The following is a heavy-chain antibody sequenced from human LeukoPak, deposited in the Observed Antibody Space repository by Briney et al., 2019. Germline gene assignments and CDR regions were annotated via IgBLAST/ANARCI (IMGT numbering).Heavy chain of an antibody. V-gene: IGHV4-34*01. J-gene: IGHJ4*02. CDR3: ARLGYCGGDCSF. D-gene: IGHD2-21*02. CDR1: GGSFSGYY. Sequence: SETLSLTCAVYGGSFSGYYWSWIRQPPGKGLEWIGEINHSGSTNYNPSLKSRVTISVDTSKNQFSLKLSSVTAADTAVYYCARLGYCGGDCSFWGQGTLVTVSS. CDR2: INHSGST.